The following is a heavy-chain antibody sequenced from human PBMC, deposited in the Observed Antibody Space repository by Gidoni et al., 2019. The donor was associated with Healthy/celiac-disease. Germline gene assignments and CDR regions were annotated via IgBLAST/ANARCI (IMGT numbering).Heavy chain of an antibody. D-gene: IGHD4-4*01. J-gene: IGHJ6*02. CDR1: GFTFSNAW. V-gene: IGHV3-15*01. CDR3: TTVSPYTVLYGMDV. Sequence: VQLVESGGVLVKTGGSLRLACAASGFTFSNAWMSWVRQAPGKGLEWVGRIKSKTDGGTTDYAAPVKGRFTISRDDSKNTLYLQMNSLKTEDTAVYYCTTVSPYTVLYGMDVWGQGTTVTVSS. CDR2: IKSKTDGGTT.